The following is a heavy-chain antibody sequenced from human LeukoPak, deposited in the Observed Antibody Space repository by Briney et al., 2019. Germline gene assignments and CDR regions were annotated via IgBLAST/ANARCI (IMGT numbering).Heavy chain of an antibody. CDR3: ARYCTSTTCILRGFDY. D-gene: IGHD2-2*01. Sequence: SETLSLTCSVSGYSFTSGHYWGWIRQPPGKGLEWIANIYHTGSAHYNPSLKSRVTISVDTSKNQYSLKLSSVTAADTAVYYCARYCTSTTCILRGFDYWGQGTLVTVSS. V-gene: IGHV4-38-2*01. CDR1: GYSFTSGHY. J-gene: IGHJ4*02. CDR2: IYHTGSA.